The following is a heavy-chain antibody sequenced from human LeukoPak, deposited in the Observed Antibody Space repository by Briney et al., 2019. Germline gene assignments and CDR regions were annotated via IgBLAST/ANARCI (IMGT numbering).Heavy chain of an antibody. Sequence: PSEALSLTCTVSGGSISSSDYYWVWIRQPPGKGLEWIGSIYHSGSTYYNPSLRSRVTISVDSSKFRFSLQLSSVTAADTAVYYCASYYYDSSGYYYVDYWGQGTLVTVSS. D-gene: IGHD3-22*01. CDR3: ASYYYDSSGYYYVDY. CDR2: IYHSGST. J-gene: IGHJ4*02. CDR1: GGSISSSDYY. V-gene: IGHV4-39*01.